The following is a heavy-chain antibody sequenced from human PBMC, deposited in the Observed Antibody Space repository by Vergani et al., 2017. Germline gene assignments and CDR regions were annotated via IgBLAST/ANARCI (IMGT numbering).Heavy chain of an antibody. V-gene: IGHV4-61*01. Sequence: QLQLQESGPGLVKPSETLSLTCTVSGGSVSSGSYYWSWIRQPPGKGLEWIGYIYYSGSTNYNPSLKSRVTISVDTSKNQVSLKLSSVTAADTAVYYCARGGRFGVVILHFDYWGQGTLVTVSS. CDR1: GGSVSSGSYY. D-gene: IGHD3-3*01. CDR3: ARGGRFGVVILHFDY. CDR2: IYYSGST. J-gene: IGHJ4*02.